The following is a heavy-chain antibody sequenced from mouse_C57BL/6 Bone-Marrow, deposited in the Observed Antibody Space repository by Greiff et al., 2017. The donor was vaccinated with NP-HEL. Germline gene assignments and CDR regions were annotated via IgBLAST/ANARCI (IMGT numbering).Heavy chain of an antibody. Sequence: QVQLQQPGAELVRPGSSVKLSCKASGYTFTSYWMDWVKQRPGQGLEWIGNIYPSDSETHYNQKFKDKATLTVDKSSSTAYMQLSSLTSEDSAVYYCARATVRWYFDVWGTGTTVTVSS. J-gene: IGHJ1*03. CDR2: IYPSDSET. CDR1: GYTFTSYW. D-gene: IGHD1-1*01. CDR3: ARATVRWYFDV. V-gene: IGHV1-61*01.